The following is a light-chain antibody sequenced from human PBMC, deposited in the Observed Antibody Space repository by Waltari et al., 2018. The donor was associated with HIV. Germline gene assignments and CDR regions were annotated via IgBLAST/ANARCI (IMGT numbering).Light chain of an antibody. CDR1: SPDIGSRS. J-gene: IGLJ1*01. CDR2: KNT. Sequence: QAVLTHPPSASGTPAHWVTIASPGSSPDIGSRSVPWYQHLPELAPKLLIFKNTQRPSGVPDRFSASKSGTSASLAISGLQSEDEADYYCAAWDDALNEYVFGTGTRVTVL. V-gene: IGLV1-44*01. CDR3: AAWDDALNEYV.